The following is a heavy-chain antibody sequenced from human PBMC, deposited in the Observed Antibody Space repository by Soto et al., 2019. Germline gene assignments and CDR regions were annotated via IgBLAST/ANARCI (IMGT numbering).Heavy chain of an antibody. CDR2: IYYSGST. CDR3: ARVTAVAGGYYYGMDV. J-gene: IGHJ6*02. Sequence: PSETLSLTCTVSGGSISSYYWSWIRQPPGKGLEWIGYIYYSGSTNYNPSLKSRVTISVDTFKNQFSLKLSSVTAADTAVYYCARVTAVAGGYYYGMDVWGQGTTVTVS. CDR1: GGSISSYY. D-gene: IGHD6-19*01. V-gene: IGHV4-59*01.